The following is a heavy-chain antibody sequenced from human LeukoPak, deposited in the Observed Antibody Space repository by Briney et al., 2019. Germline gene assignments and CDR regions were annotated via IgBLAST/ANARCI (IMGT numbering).Heavy chain of an antibody. CDR1: GFTFNSDW. D-gene: IGHD3-16*02. Sequence: GGSLRLSCAASGFTFNSDWMSWVRQAPGEGLEWVANIKQDETEKDYVESVKGRFTISRDNAKNSLYLQMNTLRAEATAVYYCARDSGQHLSLLSDFDYWGQGILVTVSS. V-gene: IGHV3-7*01. CDR3: ARDSGQHLSLLSDFDY. CDR2: IKQDETEK. J-gene: IGHJ4*02.